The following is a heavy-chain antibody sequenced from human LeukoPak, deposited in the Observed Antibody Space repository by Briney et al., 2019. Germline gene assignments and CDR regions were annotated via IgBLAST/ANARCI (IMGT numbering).Heavy chain of an antibody. D-gene: IGHD6-19*01. CDR1: GGSISSYY. Sequence: SETLSLNETGSGGSISSYYWSWIRQPPGKGLQGLGYIYYSGSTNYNPSLKSRVSISVDTSKNQFSLKLSSVTAADTAVYYCARENSSGHDYWGQGTLVTVSS. CDR2: IYYSGST. CDR3: ARENSSGHDY. J-gene: IGHJ4*02. V-gene: IGHV4-59*01.